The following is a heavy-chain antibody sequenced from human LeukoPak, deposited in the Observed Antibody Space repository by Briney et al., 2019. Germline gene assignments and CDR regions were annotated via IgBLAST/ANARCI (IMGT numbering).Heavy chain of an antibody. CDR3: ARGLPAGIQPQGGSGSCHLDY. J-gene: IGHJ4*02. D-gene: IGHD3-10*01. Sequence: SETLSLTCAVYGGSFSGYYWSWIRQPPGKGLEWIGEINHSGSTNYNPPLKSRVTISVDTSKNQFSLKLSSVTAADTAVYYCARGLPAGIQPQGGSGSCHLDYWGQGTLVTVSS. CDR1: GGSFSGYY. CDR2: INHSGST. V-gene: IGHV4-34*01.